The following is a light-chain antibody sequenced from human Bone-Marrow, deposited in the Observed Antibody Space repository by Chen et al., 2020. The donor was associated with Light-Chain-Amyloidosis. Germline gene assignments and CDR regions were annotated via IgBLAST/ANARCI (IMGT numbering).Light chain of an antibody. Sequence: EIVLTQSPGTLSLSPGEGANLSCRASQTISSNYLTWYQQKFGQAPRLLIYGSSSRATGIPDRFIGSVSGTDFTLTINTLEPEDFAMYYCQQYGTSPLTFGGGTKVEIK. J-gene: IGKJ4*01. CDR1: QTISSNY. CDR3: QQYGTSPLT. V-gene: IGKV3-20*01. CDR2: GSS.